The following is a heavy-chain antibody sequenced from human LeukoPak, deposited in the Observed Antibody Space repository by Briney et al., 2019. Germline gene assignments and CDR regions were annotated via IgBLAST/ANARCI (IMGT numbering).Heavy chain of an antibody. CDR1: GYSFTSYW. CDR3: ARLYYYDSSGYPTHDAFDI. V-gene: IGHV5-51*01. Sequence: GESLKISCKGSGYSFTSYWIGWVRQMPGKGLEWMEIIYPGDSDTRYSPSFQGQVTISADKSISTAYLQWSSLKASDTAMYYCARLYYYDSSGYPTHDAFDIWGQGTMVTVSS. J-gene: IGHJ3*02. D-gene: IGHD3-22*01. CDR2: IYPGDSDT.